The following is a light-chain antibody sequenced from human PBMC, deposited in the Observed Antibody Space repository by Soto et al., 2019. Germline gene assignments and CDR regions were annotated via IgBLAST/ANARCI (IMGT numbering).Light chain of an antibody. CDR1: SSDVGSYNL. J-gene: IGLJ1*01. CDR3: SSYAGSSTYV. CDR2: EGS. Sequence: QSALTQPACVSGSRGQSITISCTGTSSDVGSYNLVSWYQQRPGKAPKLMIYEGSKRPPGVSNRYSRSKSSNTASLTISGLQADDEADYYCSSYAGSSTYVFGNGTKVTVL. V-gene: IGLV2-23*01.